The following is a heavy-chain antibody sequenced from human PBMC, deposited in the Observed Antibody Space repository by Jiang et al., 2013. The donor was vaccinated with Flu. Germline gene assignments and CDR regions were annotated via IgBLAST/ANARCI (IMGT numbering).Heavy chain of an antibody. CDR2: IYYSGST. CDR3: ARHNLAAAEYYFDY. J-gene: IGHJ4*02. V-gene: IGHV4-59*08. Sequence: KPSETLSLTCTVSGGSISSYYWSWIRQPPGKGLEWIGYIYYSGSTSYNPSLKSRVTISVDTSKNQFSLKLSSVTAADTAVYYCARHNLAAAEYYFDYWGQGTLVTVSS. CDR1: GGSISSYY. D-gene: IGHD6-13*01.